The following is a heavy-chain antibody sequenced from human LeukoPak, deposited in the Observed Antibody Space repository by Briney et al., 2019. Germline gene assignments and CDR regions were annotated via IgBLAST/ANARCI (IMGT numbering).Heavy chain of an antibody. CDR3: ARVSVAGIAYDAFDI. Sequence: SQTLSLTCTVSGGSISSGGYYWSWIHEHPGKGLEWIGYIYYSGSTYYNPSLKSRVTISVDTSKNQFSLKLSSVTAADTAVYYCARVSVAGIAYDAFDIWGQGTMVTVSS. J-gene: IGHJ3*02. CDR1: GGSISSGGYY. D-gene: IGHD6-19*01. V-gene: IGHV4-31*03. CDR2: IYYSGST.